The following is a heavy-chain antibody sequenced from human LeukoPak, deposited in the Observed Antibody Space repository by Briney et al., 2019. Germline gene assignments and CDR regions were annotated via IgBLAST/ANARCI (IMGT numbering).Heavy chain of an antibody. Sequence: SETLSLTCTVSSGSISTSNYYWGWVRQPPGKALEWIGNIYYSGSTNYNPSLKSRVTISVDTSKNQFSLKLSSVTAADTAVYYCARKVVTEGYYYYYYMDVWGKGTTVTISS. V-gene: IGHV4-61*05. D-gene: IGHD2-21*02. CDR3: ARKVVTEGYYYYYYMDV. J-gene: IGHJ6*03. CDR1: SGSISTSNYY. CDR2: IYYSGST.